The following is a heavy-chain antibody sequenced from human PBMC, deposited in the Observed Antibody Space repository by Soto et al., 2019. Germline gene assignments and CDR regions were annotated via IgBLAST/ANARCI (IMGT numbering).Heavy chain of an antibody. Sequence: ASVKVSCKVSGYTLTELSMHWVRQAPGKGLEWMGGFDPEDGETIYAQKFQGRVTMTEDTSTDTAYMELSSLRSEDTAVYYCATAAYYYDSSGYYFDYWGQGTLVTSPQ. CDR2: FDPEDGET. J-gene: IGHJ4*02. CDR1: GYTLTELS. CDR3: ATAAYYYDSSGYYFDY. V-gene: IGHV1-24*01. D-gene: IGHD3-22*01.